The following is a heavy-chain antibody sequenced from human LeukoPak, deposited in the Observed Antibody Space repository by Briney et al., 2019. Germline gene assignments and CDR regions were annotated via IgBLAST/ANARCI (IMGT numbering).Heavy chain of an antibody. CDR3: ARDRNYYDSSGYYS. CDR1: GYTFTSYD. D-gene: IGHD3-22*01. V-gene: IGHV1-8*01. Sequence: GASVKVSCKASGYTFTSYDINWVRQATGQGLEWMGWMSPNSGNTGYAQKFQGRVTMTRDTSIGTAYLELSSLKSEDTAVYYCARDRNYYDSSGYYSWGQGTLVTVSS. J-gene: IGHJ4*02. CDR2: MSPNSGNT.